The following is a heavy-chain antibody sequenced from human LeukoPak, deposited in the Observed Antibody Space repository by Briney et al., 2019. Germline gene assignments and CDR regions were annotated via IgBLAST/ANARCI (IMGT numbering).Heavy chain of an antibody. Sequence: SVKVSCKASGGTFSSYAISWVRQAPGQGLEWMGGIIPIFGTANCAQKFQGRVTITADESTSTAYMELSSLRSGDTAVYYCARGYSYGPTFDYWGQGTLVTVSS. D-gene: IGHD5-18*01. CDR3: ARGYSYGPTFDY. CDR1: GGTFSSYA. V-gene: IGHV1-69*13. CDR2: IIPIFGTA. J-gene: IGHJ4*02.